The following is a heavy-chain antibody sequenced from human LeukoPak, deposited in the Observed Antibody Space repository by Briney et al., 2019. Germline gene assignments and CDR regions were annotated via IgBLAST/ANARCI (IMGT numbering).Heavy chain of an antibody. J-gene: IGHJ4*02. CDR1: GYTFTGYY. D-gene: IGHD4-4*01. Sequence: ASVKVSCKASGYTFTGYYMHWVRQAPGQGLEWMGWINPNSGGTHYAQKFQGSVTMTRDTSISTAYMELSRLRSEDTAVYYCARDGRTYSNLFDYWGQGTLVTVSS. V-gene: IGHV1-2*02. CDR3: ARDGRTYSNLFDY. CDR2: INPNSGGT.